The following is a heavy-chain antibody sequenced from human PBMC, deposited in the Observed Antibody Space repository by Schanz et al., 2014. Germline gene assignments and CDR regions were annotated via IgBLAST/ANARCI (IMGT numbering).Heavy chain of an antibody. Sequence: QVQLVQSGAEVKKPGASVRVSCKASGYTFTTYAMIWVRQAPGQGLEWMGWISAYNGNTKYPQKLQGRVTMTTDTSTSTAYMELRSLRSDDTAVYYCARDAADFYDILTEEDYWGQGTLVTVSS. J-gene: IGHJ4*02. V-gene: IGHV1-18*01. CDR3: ARDAADFYDILTEEDY. CDR1: GYTFTTYA. D-gene: IGHD3-9*01. CDR2: ISAYNGNT.